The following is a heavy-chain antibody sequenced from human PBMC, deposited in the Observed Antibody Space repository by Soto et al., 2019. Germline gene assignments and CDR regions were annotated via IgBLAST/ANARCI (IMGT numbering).Heavy chain of an antibody. D-gene: IGHD3-9*01. J-gene: IGHJ4*02. CDR2: ISAYNGNT. Sequence: ASVKVSFKASGYTFTSYGISWVRQAPGQGLEWMGWISAYNGNTNYAQKLQGRVTMTTDTSTSTAYMELRSLRSDDTAVYYCARAGTYYDILTGYHSYYFDYWGQGTLVTV. CDR3: ARAGTYYDILTGYHSYYFDY. V-gene: IGHV1-18*01. CDR1: GYTFTSYG.